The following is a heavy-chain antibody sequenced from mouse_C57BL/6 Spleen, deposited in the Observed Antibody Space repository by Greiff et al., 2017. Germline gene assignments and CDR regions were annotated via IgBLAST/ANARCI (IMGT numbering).Heavy chain of an antibody. CDR2: INPNNGGT. Sequence: VQLQQSGPELVKPGASVKISCKASGYTFTDYYMNWVKQSHGKSLEWIGDINPNNGGTSYNQKFKGKATLTVDKSSSTAYMELRSLTSEDSAVYYCARGDYGNYVYYAMDYWGQGTSVTVSS. D-gene: IGHD2-1*01. CDR3: ARGDYGNYVYYAMDY. CDR1: GYTFTDYY. J-gene: IGHJ4*01. V-gene: IGHV1-26*01.